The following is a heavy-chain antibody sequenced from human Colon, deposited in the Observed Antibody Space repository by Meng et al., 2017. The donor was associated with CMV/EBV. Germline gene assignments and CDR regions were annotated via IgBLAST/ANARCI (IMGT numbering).Heavy chain of an antibody. CDR2: ISSSGGTT. J-gene: IGHJ1*01. Sequence: EVQVLGSGVGLVQPGGSLRLSCAASGFTFSSYAMSWVRQAPGKGLEWVSTISSSGGTTYYSDSLKGRFTISRDNSKNTLYLEMKSLRAEDTAIYYCAKRDTIFWDYSGQGTLVTVSS. CDR1: GFTFSSYA. V-gene: IGHV3-23*01. CDR3: AKRDTIFWDY. D-gene: IGHD3-3*01.